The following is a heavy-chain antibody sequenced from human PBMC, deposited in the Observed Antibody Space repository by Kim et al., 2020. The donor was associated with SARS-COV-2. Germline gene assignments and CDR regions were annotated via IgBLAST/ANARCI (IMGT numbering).Heavy chain of an antibody. D-gene: IGHD7-27*01. Sequence: GGSLRLSCAASGFTFSSYSMNWVRQAPGKGLEWVSSISSSSSYIYYADSVKGRFTISRDNAKNSLYMQMNSLRAEDTAVYYCARDGGPTGVDDWFDPWGQGTLVTVSS. J-gene: IGHJ5*02. V-gene: IGHV3-21*01. CDR2: ISSSSSYI. CDR3: ARDGGPTGVDDWFDP. CDR1: GFTFSSYS.